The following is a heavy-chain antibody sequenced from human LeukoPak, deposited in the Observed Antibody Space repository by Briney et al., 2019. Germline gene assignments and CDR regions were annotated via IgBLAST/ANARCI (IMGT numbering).Heavy chain of an antibody. Sequence: SETLSLTCTVSGGSISSYYWSWIRQPPGKGLEWIGYIYYSGSTNYNPSLKSRVTISVDTSKNQFSLKLSSLTAADTVVYYCARDQGNYYDSSGAPYYYYGMDVWGQGTTVTVSS. D-gene: IGHD3-22*01. V-gene: IGHV4-59*01. CDR2: IYYSGST. CDR3: ARDQGNYYDSSGAPYYYYGMDV. J-gene: IGHJ6*02. CDR1: GGSISSYY.